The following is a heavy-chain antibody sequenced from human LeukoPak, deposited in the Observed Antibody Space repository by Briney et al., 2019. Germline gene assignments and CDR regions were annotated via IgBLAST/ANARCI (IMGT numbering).Heavy chain of an antibody. J-gene: IGHJ4*02. CDR3: ARASMDYGTNLGTDY. D-gene: IGHD4/OR15-4a*01. CDR2: IYYSGST. V-gene: IGHV4-59*01. CDR1: GGSISGYY. Sequence: SETLSLTCTVSGGSISGYYWSWIRQPPGKGLEWIGYIYYSGSTNYNPSLKSRVTISVDTSKNQFSLKLSSVTAADTAVYYCARASMDYGTNLGTDYWGQGTLVTVSS.